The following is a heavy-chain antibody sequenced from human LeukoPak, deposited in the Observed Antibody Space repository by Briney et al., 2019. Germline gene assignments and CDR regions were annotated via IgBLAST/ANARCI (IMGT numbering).Heavy chain of an antibody. CDR1: GDSMISNIYG. CDR2: TFYTGRT. V-gene: IGHV4-39*01. Sequence: SETLSLTCTVSGDSMISNIYGWDWVRRPPGKGLEWIGATFYTGRTFSSPSLKSRVTISVDTSKNQSSLDLSSATAADTAVYYCARRRHNFDFYDVWGQGTRVTVSS. D-gene: IGHD3/OR15-3a*01. CDR3: ARRRHNFDFYDV. J-gene: IGHJ3*01.